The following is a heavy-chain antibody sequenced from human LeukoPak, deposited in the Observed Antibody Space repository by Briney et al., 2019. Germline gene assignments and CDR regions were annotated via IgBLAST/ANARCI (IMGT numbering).Heavy chain of an antibody. CDR3: ARVEEDAFDI. CDR1: GGSISSYY. D-gene: IGHD2-15*01. CDR2: IYYSGST. J-gene: IGHJ3*02. V-gene: IGHV4-59*08. Sequence: SETLSLTCTVSGGSISSYYWSRIRQPPGKGLEWIGYIYYSGSTNYNPSLKSRVTISVDTSKNQFSLKLSSVTAADTAVYYCARVEEDAFDIWGQGTMVTVSS.